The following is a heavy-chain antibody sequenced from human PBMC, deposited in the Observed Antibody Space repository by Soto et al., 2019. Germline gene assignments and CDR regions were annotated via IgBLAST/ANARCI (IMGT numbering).Heavy chain of an antibody. V-gene: IGHV3-30*18. Sequence: QVQLVESGGGVVQPGRSLRLSCAASGFALSNYGMHWVRQAPGKGLEWVALISYDGTNKYYADSVKGRFTISRDNSKNTLYLQMNSLRAEDSAVYYCAKFTGQQYYDFWSGSELWGQGTLVIVSA. J-gene: IGHJ4*02. CDR3: AKFTGQQYYDFWSGSEL. D-gene: IGHD3-3*01. CDR1: GFALSNYG. CDR2: ISYDGTNK.